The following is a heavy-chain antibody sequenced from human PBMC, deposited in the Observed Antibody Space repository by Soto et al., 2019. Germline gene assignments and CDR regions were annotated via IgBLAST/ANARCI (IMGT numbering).Heavy chain of an antibody. CDR2: IGGGDT. Sequence: GGSLRLSCAASGFTFNTYAVSWVRQAPGKGLEWVSGIGGGDTHYADSVTGRFTISRDDSKSMVFLQMNSLRAEDTAVYYCVKDRMSYNAVWDTFDVWGQGTLVTVS. CDR1: GFTFNTYA. J-gene: IGHJ3*01. V-gene: IGHV3-23*01. CDR3: VKDRMSYNAVWDTFDV. D-gene: IGHD3-10*01.